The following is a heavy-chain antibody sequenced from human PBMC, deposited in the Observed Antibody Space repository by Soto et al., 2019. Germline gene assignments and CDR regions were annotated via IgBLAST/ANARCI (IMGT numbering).Heavy chain of an antibody. CDR3: VRPRSSGWSEQDY. CDR1: GFTFSNYN. J-gene: IGHJ4*02. D-gene: IGHD6-19*01. V-gene: IGHV3-48*01. CDR2: ISSGSSSR. Sequence: EVQLVESGGGLVQPGGSLRLSCAASGFTFSNYNMNWVRQAPGKGLEWVSYISSGSSSRYYADSVQGRFTISRDNAKNSLYLQMNSLRVDDTAVYYCVRPRSSGWSEQDYWGQGILITVSS.